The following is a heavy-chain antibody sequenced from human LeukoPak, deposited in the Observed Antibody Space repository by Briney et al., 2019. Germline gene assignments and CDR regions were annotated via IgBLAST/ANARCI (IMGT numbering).Heavy chain of an antibody. CDR3: AKGSGDSSGWFQLFDY. V-gene: IGHV3-23*01. Sequence: ASVKVSCKTSGFTFSSYAMSWVRQAPGKGLEWVSAISGSGGSTYYADSVKGRFTISRDNSKNTLYLQMNSLRAEDTAVYYCAKGSGDSSGWFQLFDYWGQGTLVTVSS. J-gene: IGHJ4*02. D-gene: IGHD6-19*01. CDR2: ISGSGGST. CDR1: GFTFSSYA.